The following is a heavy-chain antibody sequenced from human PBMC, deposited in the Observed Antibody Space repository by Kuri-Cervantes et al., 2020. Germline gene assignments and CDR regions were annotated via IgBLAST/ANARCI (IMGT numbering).Heavy chain of an antibody. CDR3: ARPNTSGWPDAFDI. CDR2: ISAPNGNT. D-gene: IGHD6-19*01. V-gene: IGHV1-18*04. CDR1: GYSFTTYG. Sequence: ASVKVSCKASGYSFTTYGISWVRQAPGQGLEWVGWISAPNGNTNYAQKFQGRVTITTDESTSTAYMELSSLRSEDTAVYYCARPNTSGWPDAFDIWGQGTMVTVSS. J-gene: IGHJ3*02.